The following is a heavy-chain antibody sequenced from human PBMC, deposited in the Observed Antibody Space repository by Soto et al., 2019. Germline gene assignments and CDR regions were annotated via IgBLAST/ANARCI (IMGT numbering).Heavy chain of an antibody. D-gene: IGHD2-2*01. J-gene: IGHJ4*02. Sequence: PGGSLRLSCATSGFTFSSYWMHWVRRAPGKGPVWVSRINSDGSITSYADSVKGRFTISRDNAKNTLYLQMNSLRAEDTAVYYCAGSSTLDYWGQGTLVNVSS. CDR1: GFTFSSYW. V-gene: IGHV3-74*01. CDR2: INSDGSIT. CDR3: AGSSTLDY.